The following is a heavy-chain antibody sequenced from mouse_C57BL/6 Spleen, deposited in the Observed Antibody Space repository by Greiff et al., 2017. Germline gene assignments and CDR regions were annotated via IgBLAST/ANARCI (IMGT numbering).Heavy chain of an antibody. Sequence: QVQLKESGPELVKPGASVKISCKASGYSFTSYYIHWVKQRPGQGLEWIGWIYPGSGNTKYNEKFKGKATLTADTSSSTAYMQLSSLTSEDSAVYYCARRFEEGDYFDYWGQGTTLTVSS. CDR3: ARRFEEGDYFDY. V-gene: IGHV1-66*01. CDR1: GYSFTSYY. CDR2: IYPGSGNT. J-gene: IGHJ2*01.